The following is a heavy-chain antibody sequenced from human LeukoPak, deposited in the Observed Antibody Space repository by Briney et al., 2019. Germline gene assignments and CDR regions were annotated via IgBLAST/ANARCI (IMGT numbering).Heavy chain of an antibody. Sequence: GGSLRPSCAASGFTFSDYYMSWIRQAPGKGLEWVSYISSSGSTIYYADSVKGRFTISRDNAKNSLYLQMNSLRAEVTAVYYCARERVVAATPFDYWGQGTLVTVSS. CDR3: ARERVVAATPFDY. CDR2: ISSSGSTI. J-gene: IGHJ4*02. CDR1: GFTFSDYY. V-gene: IGHV3-11*01. D-gene: IGHD2-15*01.